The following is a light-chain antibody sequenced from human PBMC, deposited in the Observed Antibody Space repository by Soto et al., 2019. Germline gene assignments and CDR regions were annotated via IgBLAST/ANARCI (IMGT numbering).Light chain of an antibody. J-gene: IGKJ5*01. CDR2: GAS. V-gene: IGKV3-20*01. Sequence: EIVLTQSPGTLSLSPGERATLSCRASQSVSSSYLAWYQQKPGQAPRLLIYGASSRATGIPDRFSGSGSGTDYTLIISRLEPQDFAVYYCQQYGSSPITFGQGTRLEIK. CDR3: QQYGSSPIT. CDR1: QSVSSSY.